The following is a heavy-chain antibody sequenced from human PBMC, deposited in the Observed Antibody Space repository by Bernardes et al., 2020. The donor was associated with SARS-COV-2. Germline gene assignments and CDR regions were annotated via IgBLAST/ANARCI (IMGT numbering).Heavy chain of an antibody. CDR3: AKEFRGGYSYGWVYYYYGMDV. V-gene: IGHV3-30*18. J-gene: IGHJ6*02. Sequence: SLRLSCAASGFTFSSYGMHWVRQAPGKGLEWVAVISYDGSNKNYADSVKGRFTISRDNSKNTLYLQMNSLRAEDTAVYYCAKEFRGGYSYGWVYYYYGMDVWGQGTTVTVSS. CDR1: GFTFSSYG. CDR2: ISYDGSNK. D-gene: IGHD5-18*01.